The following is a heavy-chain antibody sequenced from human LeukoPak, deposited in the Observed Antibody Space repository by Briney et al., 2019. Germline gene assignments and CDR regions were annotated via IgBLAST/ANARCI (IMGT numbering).Heavy chain of an antibody. V-gene: IGHV4-34*01. CDR1: GGSFSGYY. CDR3: ARVDEGVDSSGYPWIYFDY. CDR2: INHSGST. J-gene: IGHJ4*02. Sequence: SETLSLTCAVYGGSFSGYYWSWIRQPPGKGLEWIGEINHSGSTNYNPSHKSRVTISVDTSKNQFSLKLSSVTAADTAVYYCARVDEGVDSSGYPWIYFDYWGQGTLVTVSS. D-gene: IGHD3-22*01.